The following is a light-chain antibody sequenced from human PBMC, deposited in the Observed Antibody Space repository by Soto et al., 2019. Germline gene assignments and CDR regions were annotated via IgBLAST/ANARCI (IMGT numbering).Light chain of an antibody. CDR1: QGINNF. V-gene: IGKV1-27*01. CDR3: QQYHGFW. Sequence: DIQMTQSPSSLSASVGDRVSITCRASQGINNFLAWYQQRPGKVPKLLIYDASTLQSGVPSRFSGSGSGTQFSLIISGLQPEDFATYYCQQYHGFWFGQGTKVDIK. J-gene: IGKJ1*01. CDR2: DAS.